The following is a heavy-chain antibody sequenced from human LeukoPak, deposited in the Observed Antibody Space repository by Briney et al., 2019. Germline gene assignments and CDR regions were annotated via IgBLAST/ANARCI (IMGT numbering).Heavy chain of an antibody. J-gene: IGHJ3*02. Sequence: GGSLRLSCAASGFTFSSYAMHWVRQAPGKGLEGVAVISYDGSNKYYADSVKGRFTISRDNSKNTLYLQMNSLRAEDTAVYYCARDLLGGEDAFDIWGQGTMVTVSS. V-gene: IGHV3-30-3*01. CDR1: GFTFSSYA. D-gene: IGHD3-10*01. CDR3: ARDLLGGEDAFDI. CDR2: ISYDGSNK.